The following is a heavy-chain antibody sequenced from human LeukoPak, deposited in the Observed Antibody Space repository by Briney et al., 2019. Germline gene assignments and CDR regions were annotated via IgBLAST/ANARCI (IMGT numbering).Heavy chain of an antibody. CDR2: NYYSGST. J-gene: IGHJ4*02. CDR1: GGSISSYY. D-gene: IGHD3-10*01. CDR3: ASDYGSGSYYIF. V-gene: IGHV4-59*01. Sequence: SETLSLTCTVSGGSISSYYWSWIRQPPGKGLEWIGYNYYSGSTNYNPSLKSRVTISVDTSKNQFSLKVSSVTAADTAVYYCASDYGSGSYYIFWGQGTLVTVSS.